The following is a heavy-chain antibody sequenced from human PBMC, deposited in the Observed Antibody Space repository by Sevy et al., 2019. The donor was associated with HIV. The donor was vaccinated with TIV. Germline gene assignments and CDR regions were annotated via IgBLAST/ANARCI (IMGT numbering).Heavy chain of an antibody. V-gene: IGHV3-30*04. Sequence: GRSLRLSCAASGFTFSSYAMHWVRQAPGKGLEWVAVISYDGSNKYYADSVKGRFTISRDNSKNTLYLQMNSLRAEDTAVYYCARDLGYDSSGYYFPDYWGQGTLVTVSS. D-gene: IGHD3-22*01. CDR3: ARDLGYDSSGYYFPDY. J-gene: IGHJ4*02. CDR1: GFTFSSYA. CDR2: ISYDGSNK.